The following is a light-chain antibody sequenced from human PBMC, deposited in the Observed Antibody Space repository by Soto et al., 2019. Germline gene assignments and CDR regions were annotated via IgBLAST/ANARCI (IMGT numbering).Light chain of an antibody. CDR1: SSDVGRYNY. J-gene: IGLJ2*01. CDR3: CSYTSSTSAV. V-gene: IGLV2-14*01. CDR2: EVS. Sequence: QSALPQPASVSGSPGQSITISCTGTSSDVGRYNYVSWFQQHPGKAPKLMIFEVSTRPSGVSNRFSGSKSGNTASLTISGLQIEDEADYYCCSYTSSTSAVFGGGTKRTVL.